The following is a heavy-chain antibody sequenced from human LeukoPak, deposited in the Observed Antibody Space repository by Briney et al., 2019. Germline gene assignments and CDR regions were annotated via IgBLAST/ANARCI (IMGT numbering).Heavy chain of an antibody. J-gene: IGHJ3*02. CDR2: IYPGDSDT. V-gene: IGHV5-51*01. CDR3: ARPPSRPPFI. CDR1: GYNFANYW. Sequence: GESLKISCKGPGYNFANYWIGWVRQMPRKGLEWMGIIYPGDSDTRYSPSFQGHVTISADKSISTAYLQWSSLKASDTAMYYCARPPSRPPFIWGQGTMVTVSS.